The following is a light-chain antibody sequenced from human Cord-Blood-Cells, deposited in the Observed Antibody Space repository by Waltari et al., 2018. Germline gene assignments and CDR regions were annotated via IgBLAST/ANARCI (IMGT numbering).Light chain of an antibody. CDR2: DVS. V-gene: IGLV2-14*01. CDR3: SSYTSSSTLVV. CDR1: SSDVGGYNY. Sequence: QSALTQPVSVSVSPGQSITLSCTGTSSDVGGYNYLSRYQQHPGKAPKLVIYDVSNRPSGVSNRVSGSKSGNTASLTISGLQAEDEADYYCSSYTSSSTLVVFGGGTKLTVL. J-gene: IGLJ2*01.